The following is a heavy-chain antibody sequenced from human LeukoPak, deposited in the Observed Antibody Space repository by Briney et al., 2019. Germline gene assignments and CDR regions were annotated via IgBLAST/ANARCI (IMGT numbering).Heavy chain of an antibody. J-gene: IGHJ4*02. CDR1: EFTFSSYE. CDR2: ISNGGSNI. Sequence: GGSLRLSCTASEFTFSSYEMNWVRQAPGKGLEWVAYISNGGSNIRYADSVKGRLTISRDNANKSLYLQMNSLRAEDTAVYYCATSGGHGWSYYFDNWGQGTLVTVSS. CDR3: ATSGGHGWSYYFDN. V-gene: IGHV3-48*03. D-gene: IGHD5-12*01.